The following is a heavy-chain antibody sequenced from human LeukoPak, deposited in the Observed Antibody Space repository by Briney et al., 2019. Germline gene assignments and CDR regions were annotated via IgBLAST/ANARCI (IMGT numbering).Heavy chain of an antibody. D-gene: IGHD2-2*01. Sequence: ASVKVSCKASGYTFTSYYMHWVRQAPGQGLVWMGIINPSGGSTSYAQKFQGRVTMTRDMSTSTVYMELSSLRSDDTAVYYCARDVGEYCSSTSCYASDKWGQGTLVTVSS. CDR3: ARDVGEYCSSTSCYASDK. CDR2: INPSGGST. J-gene: IGHJ4*02. CDR1: GYTFTSYY. V-gene: IGHV1-46*01.